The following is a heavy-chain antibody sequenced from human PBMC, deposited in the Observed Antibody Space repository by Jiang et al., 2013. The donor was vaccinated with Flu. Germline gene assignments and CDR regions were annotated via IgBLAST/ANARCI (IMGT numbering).Heavy chain of an antibody. V-gene: IGHV3-33*01. Sequence: VQLLESGGGVVQPGRSLRLSCAASGFTFSSYGMHWVRQAPGKGLEWVAVIWYDGSNKYYADSVTGRFTISRDNSKNTLYLQMNSLRAEDTAVYYCARDPIEGSSWYEAAYNWFDP. J-gene: IGHJ5*02. D-gene: IGHD6-13*01. CDR3: ARDPIEGSSWYEAAYNWFDP. CDR2: IWYDGSNK. CDR1: GFTFSSYG.